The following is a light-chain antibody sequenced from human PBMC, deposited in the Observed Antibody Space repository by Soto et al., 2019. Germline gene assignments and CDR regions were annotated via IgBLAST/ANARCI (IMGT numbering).Light chain of an antibody. J-gene: IGKJ5*01. CDR3: QQYNSYPIT. V-gene: IGKV1-5*01. CDR1: QSISSW. Sequence: DIQMTQSPSTLSASIEDRVTITCRASQSISSWLAWYQQKPGKAPNLLIYDASSLESGVPSRFSGSGSGTEFTLTISSLQPDDFATYYCQQYNSYPITFGQGTRLEIK. CDR2: DAS.